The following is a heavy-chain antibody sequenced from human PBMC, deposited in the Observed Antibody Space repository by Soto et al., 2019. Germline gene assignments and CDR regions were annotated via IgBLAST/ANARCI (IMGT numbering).Heavy chain of an antibody. J-gene: IGHJ6*03. D-gene: IGHD3-10*02. CDR3: ARVNFITMLGSSFYYRYMDV. V-gene: IGHV1-8*01. CDR1: GYTFTSYD. Sequence: ASVKVSCKASGYTFTSYDVTWVRQAPGQGLEWMGWMNPNSGNTGYAQKFQGRVTMTRDTSISTAYMELSSLTNDDTAVYYCARVNFITMLGSSFYYRYMDVWCKGITVNVS. CDR2: MNPNSGNT.